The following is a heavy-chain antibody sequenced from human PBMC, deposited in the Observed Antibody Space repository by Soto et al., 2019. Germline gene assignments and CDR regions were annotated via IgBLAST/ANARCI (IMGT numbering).Heavy chain of an antibody. CDR3: ARRGAEGEIKNPNYYGD. CDR1: GGTISSGGYS. J-gene: IGHJ6*02. CDR2: IYHSGNT. Sequence: TCAVSGGTISSGGYSWSWIRQPPGKGLEWIGYIYHSGNTYYNPSLKSRVTISVDRSKNQFSLKLSSVTAADTAVYYCARRGAEGEIKNPNYYGDWAQRSTVP. D-gene: IGHD3-10*01. V-gene: IGHV4-30-2*01.